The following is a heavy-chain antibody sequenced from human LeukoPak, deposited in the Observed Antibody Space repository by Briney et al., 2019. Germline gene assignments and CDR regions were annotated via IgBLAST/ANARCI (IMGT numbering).Heavy chain of an antibody. CDR1: GGSMSSYY. V-gene: IGHV4-59*08. CDR2: IYYSGST. Sequence: PSETLSLTCTVSGGSMSSYYWSWIRQPPGKGLEWIGYIYYSGSTKYNPSLKSRVTTSVDTSKNQFSLKLSSVTAADTAVYYCASAAVWLAFDYWGQGTLVTVSS. D-gene: IGHD3-10*01. CDR3: ASAAVWLAFDY. J-gene: IGHJ4*02.